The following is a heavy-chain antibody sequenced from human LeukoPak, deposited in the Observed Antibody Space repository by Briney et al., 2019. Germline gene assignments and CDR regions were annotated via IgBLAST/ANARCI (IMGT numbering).Heavy chain of an antibody. Sequence: GGSLRLSCAASGFTFSDYNMSWMRGAPGKGLEWVSYISSSGSTIYYADSVKGRFTISRDNAKNSLYLQMNRLRAEDTAVYYCARSYGTSPDLGDYWGQGALVSVSS. V-gene: IGHV3-11*01. CDR3: ARSYGTSPDLGDY. CDR1: GFTFSDYN. J-gene: IGHJ4*02. CDR2: ISSSGSTI. D-gene: IGHD3-16*01.